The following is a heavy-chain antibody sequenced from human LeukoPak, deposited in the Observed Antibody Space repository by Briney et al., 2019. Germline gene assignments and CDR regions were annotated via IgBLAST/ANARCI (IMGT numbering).Heavy chain of an antibody. J-gene: IGHJ4*02. CDR1: GFTFSSYG. Sequence: GGSLRLSCAASGFTFSSYGMHWVRQAPGKGLEWVAVISYDGSNKYYADSVKGRFTISRDNSKNTVYLQMNSLRAEDTAVYYCAKSRDAMIVVAVDYWGQGTLVTVSS. CDR2: ISYDGSNK. V-gene: IGHV3-30*18. D-gene: IGHD3-22*01. CDR3: AKSRDAMIVVAVDY.